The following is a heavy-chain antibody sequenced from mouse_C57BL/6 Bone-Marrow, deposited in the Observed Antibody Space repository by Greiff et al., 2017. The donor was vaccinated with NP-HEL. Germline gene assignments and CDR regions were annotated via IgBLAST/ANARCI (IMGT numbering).Heavy chain of an antibody. CDR3: ASDALYSYSSSPWYFDV. V-gene: IGHV5-4*03. Sequence: EVKLVESGGGLVKPGGSLKLSCAASGFTFSSYAMSWVRQTPEKRLEWVATISDGGSYTYYPDNVKGRFTLSRDNAKNNLYLQMSHLKSEDTAMYYCASDALYSYSSSPWYFDVWGTGATVTVSS. J-gene: IGHJ1*03. D-gene: IGHD1-1*01. CDR2: ISDGGSYT. CDR1: GFTFSSYA.